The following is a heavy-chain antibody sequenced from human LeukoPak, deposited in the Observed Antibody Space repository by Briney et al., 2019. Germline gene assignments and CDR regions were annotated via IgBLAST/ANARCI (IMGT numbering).Heavy chain of an antibody. Sequence: SETLSLTCIVSGGSISSSSYYWGWIRQPPGKGLEWIGTIYYTGSTYYNPSLKSRVTISVDTSKNQFSLKLSSVTAADTAVYYCATTASGGDYYYYYYMDVWGKGTTVTVSS. CDR2: IYYTGST. CDR1: GGSISSSSYY. D-gene: IGHD1-26*01. CDR3: ATTASGGDYYYYYYMDV. J-gene: IGHJ6*03. V-gene: IGHV4-39*07.